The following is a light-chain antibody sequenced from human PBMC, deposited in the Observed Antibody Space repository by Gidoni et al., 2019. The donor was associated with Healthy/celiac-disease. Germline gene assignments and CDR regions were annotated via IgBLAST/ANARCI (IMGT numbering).Light chain of an antibody. CDR3: VLYMGSGAWV. CDR1: SGSVSTSYY. J-gene: IGLJ3*02. V-gene: IGLV8-61*01. Sequence: QTVVTQEPSFSVSPGGTVTLTCGLSSGSVSTSYYPSWYQQTPGQAPRTLISSTNTRSSGVPARFSGSILGNKAALTITGAQADDESDYYCVLYMGSGAWVFGGGTKLTVL. CDR2: STN.